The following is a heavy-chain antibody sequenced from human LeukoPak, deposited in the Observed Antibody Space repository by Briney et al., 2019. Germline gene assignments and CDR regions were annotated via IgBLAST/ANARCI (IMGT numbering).Heavy chain of an antibody. D-gene: IGHD3-9*01. V-gene: IGHV3-48*01. CDR3: ARGPNYDILTGWRKTHNAFDI. CDR2: ISSSSSTI. Sequence: GGSLRLSCAASGFTFSSYSMNWVRQAPGKGLEWVSYISSSSSTIYYADSVKGRFTISRDNSKNTLYLQMTSLRAEDTAVYYCARGPNYDILTGWRKTHNAFDIWGQGTMVTVSS. CDR1: GFTFSSYS. J-gene: IGHJ3*02.